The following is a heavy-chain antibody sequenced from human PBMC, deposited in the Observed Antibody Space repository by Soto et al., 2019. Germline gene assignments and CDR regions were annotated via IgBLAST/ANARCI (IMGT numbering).Heavy chain of an antibody. CDR2: TYYRSKWYN. V-gene: IGHV6-1*01. Sequence: QVQLQQSGPGLVKPSQTLSLTCAISGDSVSSNSAAWNWIRQSPSRGLEWLGRTYYRSKWYNDYAVSVKSRITINPDTSKNQFSLQLNSVTPEDTAVYYCARGGSCSSTSCYITHYYYYGMDVWGQGTTVTVSS. CDR3: ARGGSCSSTSCYITHYYYYGMDV. CDR1: GDSVSSNSAA. J-gene: IGHJ6*02. D-gene: IGHD2-2*02.